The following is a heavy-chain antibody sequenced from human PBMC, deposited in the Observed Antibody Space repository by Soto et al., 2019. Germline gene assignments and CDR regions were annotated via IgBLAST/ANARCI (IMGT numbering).Heavy chain of an antibody. CDR3: AKERDYYGSGTYYNAFDI. CDR2: ISNSAANT. J-gene: IGHJ3*02. D-gene: IGHD3-10*01. V-gene: IGHV3-23*01. CDR1: GFTFSSYA. Sequence: GGSLRLSCSASGFTFSSYAMTWVRQAPGKGLEWVSSISNSAANTYYADSVKGRFTISRDNSKNTLYLQMNSLRAEDTAVYYCAKERDYYGSGTYYNAFDIWGQGTMVTVSS.